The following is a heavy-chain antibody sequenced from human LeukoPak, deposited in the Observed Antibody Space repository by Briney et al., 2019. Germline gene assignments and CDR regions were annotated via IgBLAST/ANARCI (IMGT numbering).Heavy chain of an antibody. CDR2: INSDGSWT. J-gene: IGHJ4*02. D-gene: IGHD2-2*01. CDR3: VSFYETY. CDR1: GNDW. Sequence: GGSLRLSCAASGNDWMHWVRQAPGKGLVWVSHINSDGSWTSYADSVKGRFTISKDNAKNTVYLQMNNLRAEDTAVYYCVSFYETYWGRGTLVTVSS. V-gene: IGHV3-74*01.